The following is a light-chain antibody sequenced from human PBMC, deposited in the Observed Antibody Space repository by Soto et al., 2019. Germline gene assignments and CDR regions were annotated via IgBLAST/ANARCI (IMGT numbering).Light chain of an antibody. CDR1: SSDVGGYNY. CDR3: SSYAGSNNLYV. CDR2: EVS. Sequence: QSALTQPPSASGSPGLSVTIFCTGTSSDVGGYNYVSWYQQHPGKAPKLMIYEVSKRPSGVPDRFSGSKSGNTASLTVSGLQAEDEADYYCSSYAGSNNLYVFGTGTKVTVL. J-gene: IGLJ1*01. V-gene: IGLV2-8*01.